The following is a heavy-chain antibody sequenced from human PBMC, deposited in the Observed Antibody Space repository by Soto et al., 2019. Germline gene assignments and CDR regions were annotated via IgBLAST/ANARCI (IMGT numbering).Heavy chain of an antibody. CDR1: GGSISSSSYY. CDR3: ARTITMVRGVIINDYYYGMDV. D-gene: IGHD3-10*01. J-gene: IGHJ6*02. CDR2: IYYSGST. Sequence: SETLSLTCTVSGGSISSSSYYWGWIRQPPGKGLEWIGSIYYSGSTYHNPSRKSRVTISVDTSKNQFSLKLSSVTAADTAVYYCARTITMVRGVIINDYYYGMDVWGQGTTVTVSS. V-gene: IGHV4-39*01.